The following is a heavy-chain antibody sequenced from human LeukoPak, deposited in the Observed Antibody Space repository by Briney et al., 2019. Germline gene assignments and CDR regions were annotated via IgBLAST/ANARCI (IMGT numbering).Heavy chain of an antibody. V-gene: IGHV1-69*13. CDR3: AKKLGYCSGGSCYSPFDS. CDR2: IIPIFGTA. Sequence: GASVKVSCKASGGTFSSYAISWVRQAPGQGLEWMGGIIPIFGTANYAQKFQGRVTITAEESTSTAYMELSSLRSEDTAVYYCAKKLGYCSGGSCYSPFDSWGQGTLVTVSS. J-gene: IGHJ4*02. CDR1: GGTFSSYA. D-gene: IGHD2-15*01.